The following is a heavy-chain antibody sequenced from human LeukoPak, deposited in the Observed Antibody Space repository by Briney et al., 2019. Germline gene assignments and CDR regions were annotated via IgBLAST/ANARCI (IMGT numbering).Heavy chain of an antibody. CDR2: IYYSGST. D-gene: IGHD3-10*01. J-gene: IGHJ4*02. CDR3: ARHRYGSGSFDFDY. CDR1: GGSISSSSYY. V-gene: IGHV4-39*01. Sequence: SETLSLTCTVSGGSISSSSYYWGWIRQPPGKGLEWIGSIYYSGSTYYNPSLKSRATISVDTSKNQFSLKLSSVTAADTAVYYCARHRYGSGSFDFDYWGQGTLVTVS.